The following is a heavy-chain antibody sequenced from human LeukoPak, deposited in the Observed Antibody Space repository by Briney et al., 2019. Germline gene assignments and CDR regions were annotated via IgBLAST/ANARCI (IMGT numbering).Heavy chain of an antibody. J-gene: IGHJ3*02. V-gene: IGHV1-69*05. CDR2: IIPIFGTA. D-gene: IGHD3-3*01. CDR1: GGTFSSYA. Sequence: SVKVSCKASGGTFSSYAISWVRQAPGQGLEWMGRIIPIFGTANYAQKFQGRVTITTDESTSTAYMELSSLRSEDTAVYYCARASYDFWSGYYIGNAFDIWGQGTMVTVSP. CDR3: ARASYDFWSGYYIGNAFDI.